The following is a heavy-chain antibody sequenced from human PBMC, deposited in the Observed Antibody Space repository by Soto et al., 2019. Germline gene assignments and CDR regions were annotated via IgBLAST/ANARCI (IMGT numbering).Heavy chain of an antibody. Sequence: QVQLVQSGGEVKKPGASVKVSCKTSGYSFTTYGIIWVRQAPGQGLEWMGWISAYNGNTNYAQKLQDRVTMTTDTSTSTAYMELRSLRSDDTAVYYCARDGPAPYYYYGMDVWGQGSTVTVSS. CDR2: ISAYNGNT. CDR1: GYSFTTYG. CDR3: ARDGPAPYYYYGMDV. V-gene: IGHV1-18*01. J-gene: IGHJ6*02.